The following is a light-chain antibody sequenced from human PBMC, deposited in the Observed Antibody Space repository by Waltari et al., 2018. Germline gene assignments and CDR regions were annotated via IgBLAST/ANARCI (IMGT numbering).Light chain of an antibody. CDR3: QHYHQWPPYT. CDR1: QTIRDN. CDR2: GAS. V-gene: IGKV3-15*01. J-gene: IGKJ2*01. Sequence: EIVLTQSPSTLSVSPGERAILSCRASQTIRDNLAWYQPRPGQPPRLLSFGASATAAAIPVRFSGSGSGTEFTLTISGLQSEDFAVYYCQHYHQWPPYTFGQGTKVE.